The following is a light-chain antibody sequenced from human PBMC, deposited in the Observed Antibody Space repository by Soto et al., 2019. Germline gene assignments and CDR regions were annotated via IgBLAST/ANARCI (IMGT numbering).Light chain of an antibody. V-gene: IGKV1-39*01. CDR2: ASS. CDR3: QQTYTTPRT. J-gene: IGKJ2*01. Sequence: DIQMTQSPSSLSASVGDRVTITCRASHSIVSHLNWYQQKSGEAPKLLIYASSSLHSGAPSRFSGSGTGTDFTLTISSLQPEDFATYYCQQTYTTPRTFGQGTKLEIK. CDR1: HSIVSH.